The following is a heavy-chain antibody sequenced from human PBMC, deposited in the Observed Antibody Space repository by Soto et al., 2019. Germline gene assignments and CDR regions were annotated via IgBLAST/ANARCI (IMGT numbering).Heavy chain of an antibody. CDR1: GFSLSTSGMR. CDR3: ARQRGQLRGRYFDY. CDR2: IDWDDDK. Sequence: SGPTLVNPTQTLTLTCTFSGFSLSTSGMRVSWIRQPPGKALEWLARIDWDDDKFYRTSLKTRLTISKDTSKNQVVLTMTNMDPADTARYYCARQRGQLRGRYFDYWGQGALVT. V-gene: IGHV2-70*04. D-gene: IGHD1-26*01. J-gene: IGHJ4*02.